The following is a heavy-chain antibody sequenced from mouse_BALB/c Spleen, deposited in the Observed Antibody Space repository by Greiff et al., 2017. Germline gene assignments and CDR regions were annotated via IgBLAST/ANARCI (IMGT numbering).Heavy chain of an antibody. CDR1: GYSFTDYI. V-gene: IGHV1-39*01. J-gene: IGHJ4*01. D-gene: IGHD1-1*01. Sequence: EVQLQQTGPELVKPGASVKISCKASGYSFTDYIMLWVKQSHGKSLEWIGNINPYYGSTSYNLKFKGKATLTVDKSSSTAYMQLNSLTSEDSAVYYCATFTTVVGGAMDYWGQGTSVTVSS. CDR3: ATFTTVVGGAMDY. CDR2: INPYYGST.